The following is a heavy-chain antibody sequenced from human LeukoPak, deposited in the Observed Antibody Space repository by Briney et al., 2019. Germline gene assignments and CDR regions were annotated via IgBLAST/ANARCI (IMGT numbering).Heavy chain of an antibody. CDR2: IYYSGST. CDR3: ARHPIAVAVCWFDH. Sequence: PSETLSPTCTVSGGSISSSSYYWGWIRQPPGKGLEWIGSIYYSGSTYYNPSLKSRVTISVDTSKNQFSLKLSSVTAADTAVYYCARHPIAVAVCWFDHWGQGTLVTVSS. D-gene: IGHD6-19*01. CDR1: GGSISSSSYY. J-gene: IGHJ5*02. V-gene: IGHV4-39*01.